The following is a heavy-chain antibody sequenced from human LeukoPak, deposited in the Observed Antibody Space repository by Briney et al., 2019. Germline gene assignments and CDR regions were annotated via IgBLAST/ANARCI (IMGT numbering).Heavy chain of an antibody. V-gene: IGHV4-59*01. CDR1: GVSISSYY. J-gene: IGHJ4*02. D-gene: IGHD1-26*01. CDR3: ARVEATTLELDY. Sequence: PSETLSLTCTVSGVSISSYYWSWIRQPPGKGLEWIGYIYYSGSTNYNPSLKSRVTISVDTSKNQFSLKLSSVTAADTAVYYCARVEATTLELDYWGQGTLVTVSS. CDR2: IYYSGST.